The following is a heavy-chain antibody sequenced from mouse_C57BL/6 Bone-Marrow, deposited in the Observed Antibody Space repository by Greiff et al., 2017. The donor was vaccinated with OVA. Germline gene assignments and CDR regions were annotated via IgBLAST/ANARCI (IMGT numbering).Heavy chain of an antibody. CDR1: GFSLTSYG. D-gene: IGHD1-1*01. J-gene: IGHJ2*01. V-gene: IGHV2-2*01. CDR2: IWSGGST. CDR3: ARNCVYEDDSSDNFDY. Sequence: VQLQESGPGLVQPSQSLSITCTASGFSLTSYGVHWVRQSPGKGLEWLGLIWSGGSTDYNAAFISRLSISKDNSKSQVFFKRNSLQADDTAIYYGARNCVYEDDSSDNFDYWGQGTTLTVSS.